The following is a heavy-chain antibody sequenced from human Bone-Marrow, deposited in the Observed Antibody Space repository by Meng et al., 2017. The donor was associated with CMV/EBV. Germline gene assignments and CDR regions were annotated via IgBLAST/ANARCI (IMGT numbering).Heavy chain of an antibody. CDR1: GFTFSSYW. Sequence: GGSLRLSCAASGFTFSSYWMSWVRQAPGKGLEWVANIKQDGSEKYYVDSVKGRFTISRDNSKNTLYLQMNSLRAEDTAVYYCARGEGPAYGPVGYYFDYWGQGTLVTVSS. CDR3: ARGEGPAYGPVGYYFDY. D-gene: IGHD4-17*01. V-gene: IGHV3-7*01. CDR2: IKQDGSEK. J-gene: IGHJ4*02.